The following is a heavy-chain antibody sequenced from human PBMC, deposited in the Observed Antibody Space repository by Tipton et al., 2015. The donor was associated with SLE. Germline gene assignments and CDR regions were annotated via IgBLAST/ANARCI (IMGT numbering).Heavy chain of an antibody. D-gene: IGHD6-13*01. CDR2: IYYSGST. Sequence: TLSLTCAVSGYSISSGYYWGWIRQPPGKGLEWIGSIYYSGSTYYNPSLKSRVTISVDTSKNQFSLKLSSVTAADTAVYYCARGGIAALFDYWGQGTLVTVSS. CDR1: GYSISSGYY. J-gene: IGHJ4*02. V-gene: IGHV4-38-2*01. CDR3: ARGGIAALFDY.